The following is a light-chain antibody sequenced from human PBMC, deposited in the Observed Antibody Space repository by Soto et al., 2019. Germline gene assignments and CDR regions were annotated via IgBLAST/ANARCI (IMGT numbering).Light chain of an antibody. CDR1: SSNIGGNS. J-gene: IGLJ1*01. CDR2: DDD. Sequence: QSVMTQPPSVSAAPGPKVTISCSGSSSNIGGNSVAWYQQLPGTAPKLLIYDDDTRPSGIPDRFSGSKSGTSATLGITGFQTWDEADYYCGSWDSSLSADVFATGTKVTVL. CDR3: GSWDSSLSADV. V-gene: IGLV1-51*01.